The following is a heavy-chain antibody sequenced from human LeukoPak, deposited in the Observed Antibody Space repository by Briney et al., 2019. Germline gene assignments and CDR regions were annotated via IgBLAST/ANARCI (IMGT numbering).Heavy chain of an antibody. CDR2: IRSKANSYAT. CDR1: GFTFSSYS. Sequence: GGSLRLSCAASGFTFSSYSMNWVRQASGKGLEWVGRIRSKANSYATAYAASVKGRFTISRDDSKNTAYLQMNSLKTEDTAVYYCTTFNSPFDYWGQGTLVTVSS. V-gene: IGHV3-73*01. J-gene: IGHJ4*02. D-gene: IGHD2/OR15-2a*01. CDR3: TTFNSPFDY.